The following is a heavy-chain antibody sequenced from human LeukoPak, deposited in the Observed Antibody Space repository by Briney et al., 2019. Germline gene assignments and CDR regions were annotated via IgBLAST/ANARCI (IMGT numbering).Heavy chain of an antibody. CDR1: GYTFTNYG. Sequence: ASVKVSCEASGYTFTNYGISWVRQAPGQGLEWMGWISADTRNTNYTQKLQGRVTMTTDTSTSTAYMELRSLRSDDTAVYYCARAGYSSGWYEVPDWFDPWGQGTLVTVSS. V-gene: IGHV1-18*01. J-gene: IGHJ5*02. CDR3: ARAGYSSGWYEVPDWFDP. CDR2: ISADTRNT. D-gene: IGHD6-19*01.